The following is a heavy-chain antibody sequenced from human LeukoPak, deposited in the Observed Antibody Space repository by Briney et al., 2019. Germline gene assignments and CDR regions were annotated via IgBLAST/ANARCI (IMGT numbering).Heavy chain of an antibody. V-gene: IGHV1-8*01. Sequence: ASVKVSCKASGYTFTSYDINWVRQATGQGLVWMGWMNPNSGNTGYAQKFQGRVTMTRNTSITTAYMELSSLRSEDTAVYYCARSSSGWLSEATFDYWGQGTLVTVSS. CDR1: GYTFTSYD. D-gene: IGHD6-19*01. CDR2: MNPNSGNT. J-gene: IGHJ4*02. CDR3: ARSSSGWLSEATFDY.